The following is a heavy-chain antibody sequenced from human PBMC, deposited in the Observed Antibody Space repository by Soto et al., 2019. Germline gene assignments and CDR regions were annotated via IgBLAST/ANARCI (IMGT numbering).Heavy chain of an antibody. D-gene: IGHD3-22*01. CDR2: IIPIFGTA. CDR1: GGTFSSYA. V-gene: IGHV1-69*01. J-gene: IGHJ4*02. CDR3: ARSWVIATRYFDY. Sequence: QVQLVQSGAEVKKPGSSVKGSCKASGGTFSSYAISWVRQAPGQGIEWMGVIIPIFGTANYAQKFQGRVTITADESTSTACMARSSLRSEDPAVYYCARSWVIATRYFDYWGQGTRVAVSA.